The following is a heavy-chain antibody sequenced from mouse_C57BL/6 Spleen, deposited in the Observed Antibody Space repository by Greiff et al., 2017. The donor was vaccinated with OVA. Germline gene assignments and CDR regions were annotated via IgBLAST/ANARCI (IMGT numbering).Heavy chain of an antibody. D-gene: IGHD2-10*01. CDR2: ISSGGSYT. Sequence: DVKLVESGGDLVKPGGSLKLSCAASGFTFSSYGMSWVRQTPDKRLEWVATISSGGSYTYYPDSVKGRFTISRDNAKNTLYLQMSSLKSEDTAMYYCARRDDGPTDWYFDVWGTGTTVTVSS. V-gene: IGHV5-6*02. J-gene: IGHJ1*03. CDR3: ARRDDGPTDWYFDV. CDR1: GFTFSSYG.